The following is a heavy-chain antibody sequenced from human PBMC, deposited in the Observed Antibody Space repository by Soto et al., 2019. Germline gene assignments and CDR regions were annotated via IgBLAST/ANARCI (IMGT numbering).Heavy chain of an antibody. CDR3: AAEPGQYYDFWSGQVAEYYYGMDV. CDR2: IVVGSGNT. Sequence: GASVKVSCKASGFTFTSSAVQWVRQARGQRLEWIGWIVVGSGNTNYAQKFQERVTITRDMYTSTAYMELSSLRSEDTAVYYCAAEPGQYYDFWSGQVAEYYYGMDVWGQGTTVTVSS. D-gene: IGHD3-3*01. V-gene: IGHV1-58*01. CDR1: GFTFTSSA. J-gene: IGHJ6*02.